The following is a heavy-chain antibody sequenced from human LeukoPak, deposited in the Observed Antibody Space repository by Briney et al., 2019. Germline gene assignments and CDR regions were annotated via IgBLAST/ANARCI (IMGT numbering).Heavy chain of an antibody. Sequence: GGSLRLSCAASGFTFSSYSMNWARQAPGKGLEWVSYISSSSTIYYADSVKGRFTISRDNAKNSLYLQMNSLRAEDTAVYYCARDFSSSFEVDVWGKGTTVTVSS. CDR1: GFTFSSYS. J-gene: IGHJ6*04. CDR2: ISSSSTI. V-gene: IGHV3-48*04. D-gene: IGHD6-6*01. CDR3: ARDFSSSFEVDV.